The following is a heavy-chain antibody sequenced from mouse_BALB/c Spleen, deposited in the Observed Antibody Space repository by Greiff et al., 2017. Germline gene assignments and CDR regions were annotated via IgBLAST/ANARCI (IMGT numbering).Heavy chain of an antibody. CDR1: GYSITSGYY. CDR2: ISYDGSN. D-gene: IGHD2-3*01. V-gene: IGHV3-6*02. CDR3: AREGGYWDDY. J-gene: IGHJ2*01. Sequence: EVKLLESGPGLVKPSQSLSLTCSVTGYSITSGYYWNWIRQFPGNKLEWMGYISYDGSNNSNPSLKNRISINRDTSKNQFFLKLNSVTPEDTATYYCAREGGYWDDYWGQGTTLTVSS.